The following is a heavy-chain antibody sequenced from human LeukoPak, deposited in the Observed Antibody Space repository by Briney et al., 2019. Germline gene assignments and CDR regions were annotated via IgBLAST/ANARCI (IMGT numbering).Heavy chain of an antibody. CDR3: AKAWSSTSCYGY. J-gene: IGHJ4*02. D-gene: IGHD2-2*01. Sequence: GGSLRLSCAGSDYAFYSYAMTWVRQAPGKGLEWVSAISGSGGSTYYADSVKGRFTISRDNSKNTLYLQMNSLRAEDTAVYYCAKAWSSTSCYGYWGQGTLATVSS. V-gene: IGHV3-23*01. CDR1: DYAFYSYA. CDR2: ISGSGGST.